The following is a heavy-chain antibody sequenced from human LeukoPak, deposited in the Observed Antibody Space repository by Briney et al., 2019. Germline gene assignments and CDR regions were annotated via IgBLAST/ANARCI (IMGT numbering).Heavy chain of an antibody. CDR3: ARTSGLERQLYFDY. CDR1: GFTFSSYG. J-gene: IGHJ4*02. V-gene: IGHV3-21*05. CDR2: ISISSTYT. D-gene: IGHD1-1*01. Sequence: GGSLRLSCAASGFTFSSYGMHWVRQAPGKGLEWISYISISSTYTHYADSVKGRFTISRDNAKNSLYLQMNSLRAEDTAVYYCARTSGLERQLYFDYWGQGTLVTVSS.